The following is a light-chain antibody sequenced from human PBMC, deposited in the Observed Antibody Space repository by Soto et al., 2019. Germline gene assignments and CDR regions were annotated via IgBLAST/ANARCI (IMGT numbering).Light chain of an antibody. J-gene: IGKJ2*01. V-gene: IGKV1-5*01. Sequence: DIQMTQSPSTLSASVGDRVTITCRASQSISSWLAWYQQKPGKAPKLLIYDASSLESGVPSRFSGSGSGTEFTLNISSLQPDDFATYYCQHYNSYSYTFGQGTKMEIK. CDR3: QHYNSYSYT. CDR2: DAS. CDR1: QSISSW.